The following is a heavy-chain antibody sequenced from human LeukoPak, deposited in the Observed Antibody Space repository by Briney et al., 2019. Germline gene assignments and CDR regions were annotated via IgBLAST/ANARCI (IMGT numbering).Heavy chain of an antibody. CDR2: ISWDGGST. Sequence: GGSLRLSCAASGFTFDDYTMHWVRQAPGKGLEWVSLISWDGGSTYYADSVKGRFTISRDNSKNSLYLQMDSLRPEDTALYYCAKDTGGNGAYFYAMDVWGQGTSVTVSS. D-gene: IGHD4-23*01. CDR1: GFTFDDYT. J-gene: IGHJ6*02. V-gene: IGHV3-43*01. CDR3: AKDTGGNGAYFYAMDV.